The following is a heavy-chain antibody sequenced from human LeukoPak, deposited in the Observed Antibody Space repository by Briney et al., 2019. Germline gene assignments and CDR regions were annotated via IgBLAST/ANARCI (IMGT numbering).Heavy chain of an antibody. D-gene: IGHD2-15*01. CDR3: ARDRWVENYYMDV. V-gene: IGHV1-69*04. CDR1: GGTFSSYT. Sequence: SVKVSCKASGGTFSSYTISWVRQAPGQGLEWMGRIIPILGIANYAQKFQGRVTITADKSTSAAYMELSSLRSEDTAVYYCARDRWVENYYMDVWGKGTTVTVSS. J-gene: IGHJ6*03. CDR2: IIPILGIA.